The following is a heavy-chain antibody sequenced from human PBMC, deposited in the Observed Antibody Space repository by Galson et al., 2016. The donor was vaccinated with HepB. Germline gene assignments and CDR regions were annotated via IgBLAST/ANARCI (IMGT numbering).Heavy chain of an antibody. Sequence: SLRLSCAASGFTFSGSAMHWVCQASGKGLEWVGRIRSKANNYATAYAASVKGRFTISRDDSKNTAYLQMNSLKTEDTAVYYCTSLTIFGVVTNYWGQGTLVTVSS. CDR1: GFTFSGSA. V-gene: IGHV3-73*01. CDR3: TSLTIFGVVTNY. D-gene: IGHD3-3*01. J-gene: IGHJ4*02. CDR2: IRSKANNYAT.